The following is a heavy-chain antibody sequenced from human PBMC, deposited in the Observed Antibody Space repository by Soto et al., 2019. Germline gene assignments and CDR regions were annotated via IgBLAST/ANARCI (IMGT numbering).Heavy chain of an antibody. Sequence: GGSLRLSCAASGFTVSSNYMSWVRQAPGKGLEWVSVIYSGESKLYADSVKGRFTISRDNFKNTLYLQMNSLRAEDTAVYYCARDPPRSSSLGWFDPWGQGALVTVSS. D-gene: IGHD6-6*01. CDR3: ARDPPRSSSLGWFDP. CDR1: GFTVSSNY. V-gene: IGHV3-53*01. J-gene: IGHJ5*02. CDR2: IYSGESK.